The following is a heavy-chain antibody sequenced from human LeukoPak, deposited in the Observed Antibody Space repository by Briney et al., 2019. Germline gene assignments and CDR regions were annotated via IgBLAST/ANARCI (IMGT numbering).Heavy chain of an antibody. CDR3: ARAPGGVVPAAMDY. J-gene: IGHJ4*02. CDR1: GFTFSSYS. CDR2: ISSSSSYI. V-gene: IGHV3-21*01. D-gene: IGHD2-2*01. Sequence: GGSLRLSCAASGFTFSSYSMNWVRQAPGKGLEWVSSISSSSSYIYYADSVKGRFTISRDNAKNSLYLQMNSLRAEDTAVYYCARAPGGVVPAAMDYWGQGTLVTVSS.